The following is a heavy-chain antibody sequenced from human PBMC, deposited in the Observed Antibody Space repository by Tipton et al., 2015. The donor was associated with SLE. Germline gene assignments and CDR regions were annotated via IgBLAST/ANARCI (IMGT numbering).Heavy chain of an antibody. V-gene: IGHV4-4*08. Sequence: TLSLTCTVSGGSISSYFLSWIRLTSGERLEWIGYNHTGGSTNYNPSVKSRVSISVDTSKNQFSLKLTSVTAADTGVYYCASGGYYGSGSYYGGWFDPWGQGTLVTVSS. CDR3: ASGGYYGSGSYYGGWFDP. D-gene: IGHD3-10*01. CDR1: GGSISSYF. J-gene: IGHJ5*02. CDR2: NHTGGST.